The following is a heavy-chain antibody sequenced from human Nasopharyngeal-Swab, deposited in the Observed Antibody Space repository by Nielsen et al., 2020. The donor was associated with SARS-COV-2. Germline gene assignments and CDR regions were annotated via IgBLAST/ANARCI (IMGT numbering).Heavy chain of an antibody. D-gene: IGHD3-3*01. CDR3: ARSGRITIFGVFINYYYYMDV. Sequence: WVRQAPGQGLEWMGIINPTGGSTSYAQKFQGRVTMTRDTSTSTVYMELSSLRSEDTAVYYCARSGRITIFGVFINYYYYMDVWCKGTTVTVSS. V-gene: IGHV1-46*01. CDR2: INPTGGST. J-gene: IGHJ6*03.